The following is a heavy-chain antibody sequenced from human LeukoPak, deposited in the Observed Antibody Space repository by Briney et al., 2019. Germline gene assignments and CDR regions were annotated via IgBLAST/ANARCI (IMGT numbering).Heavy chain of an antibody. V-gene: IGHV1-69*13. CDR1: GGTFSSYA. J-gene: IGHJ4*02. CDR2: IIPIFGTA. CDR3: ARDEEGLYYFDY. Sequence: GASVNVSCKASGGTFSSYAISWVRQAPGQGLEWMGGIIPIFGTANYAQKFQGRVTITADESTSTAYMELSSLRSEDTAVYYCARDEEGLYYFDYWGQGTLVTVSS.